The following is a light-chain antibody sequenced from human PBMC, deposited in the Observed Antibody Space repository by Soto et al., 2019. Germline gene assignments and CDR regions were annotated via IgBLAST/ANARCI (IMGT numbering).Light chain of an antibody. CDR2: GAS. J-gene: IGKJ2*01. CDR3: LQGSNGYT. CDR1: QSVANNF. Sequence: DIVLTQSPGTLSLSPGERATLSCRASQSVANNFLAWYQQHPGQTPRLLISGASNRATGIPDRFSGSGSGTDFTLTISRLEPEDFAVYYCLQGSNGYTFGQGTKLEIK. V-gene: IGKV3D-20*02.